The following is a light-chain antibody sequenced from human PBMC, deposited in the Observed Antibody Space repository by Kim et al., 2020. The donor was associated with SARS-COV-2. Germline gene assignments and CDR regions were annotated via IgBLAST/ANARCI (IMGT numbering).Light chain of an antibody. CDR1: QGVDSNY. CDR3: QQYGSSPYT. V-gene: IGKV3-20*01. CDR2: VAS. J-gene: IGKJ2*01. Sequence: LTPEESATLSCRAGQGVDSNYLAWFQQKPGQAPRLLIYVASSRATGIPDRFSGSGSGTDFTLTISRLEPEDFAVYYCQQYGSSPYTFGQGTKLEI.